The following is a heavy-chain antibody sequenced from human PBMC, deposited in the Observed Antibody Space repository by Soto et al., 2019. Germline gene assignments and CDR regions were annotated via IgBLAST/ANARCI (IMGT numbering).Heavy chain of an antibody. CDR2: IYVTGAV. D-gene: IGHD2-21*01. V-gene: IGHV4-31*03. J-gene: IGHJ5*02. CDR1: GAALNSGNFY. CDR3: ARLRIATNNYKWFDP. Sequence: SETLSLTCSVSGAALNSGNFYWSWIRQGPGQGLEWIGHIYVTGAVDYNPSLRDRITISQDTSETQFSLNLRLVTAADTAVYYCARLRIATNNYKWFDPWGQGTLVTVS.